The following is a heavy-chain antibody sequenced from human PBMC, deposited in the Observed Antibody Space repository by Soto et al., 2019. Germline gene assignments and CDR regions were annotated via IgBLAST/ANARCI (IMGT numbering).Heavy chain of an antibody. J-gene: IGHJ5*02. D-gene: IGHD3-3*01. Sequence: ASVKVSCKASGYTFTSYDINWVRQATGQGLEWMGWMNPNSGNTGYAQKFQGRVTMTRNTSISTAYMELSSLRSEDTAVYYCARKASYYDFWSGYQTNWFDPWGQGTLVTVSS. CDR3: ARKASYYDFWSGYQTNWFDP. CDR2: MNPNSGNT. V-gene: IGHV1-8*01. CDR1: GYTFTSYD.